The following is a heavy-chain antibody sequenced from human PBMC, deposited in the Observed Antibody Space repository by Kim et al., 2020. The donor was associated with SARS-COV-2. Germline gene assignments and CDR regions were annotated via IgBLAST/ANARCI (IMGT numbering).Heavy chain of an antibody. Sequence: SETLSLTCAVYGVSFSGYYWSWIRQPPGKGLEWIGEINHSGSTNYNPSLKSRVTISVDTSKNQFSLKLSSVTAADTAVYYCARVLGITIIVVVNGPFDYWGQGSLVTVSS. D-gene: IGHD3-22*01. CDR2: INHSGST. V-gene: IGHV4-34*01. CDR3: ARVLGITIIVVVNGPFDY. J-gene: IGHJ4*02. CDR1: GVSFSGYY.